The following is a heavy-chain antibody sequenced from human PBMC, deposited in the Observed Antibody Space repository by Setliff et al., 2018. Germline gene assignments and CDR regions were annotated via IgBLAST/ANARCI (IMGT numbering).Heavy chain of an antibody. Sequence: SETLSLTCTVSGGSISSGDYYWSWIRQPPGKGLEWIGYIYSSGSTYYNPSLKSRVSISVDTSKNQFSLKLSSVTAADTAMYFCARESYSSGWYGTSAGLLFDFWGQGALVTVSS. CDR3: ARESYSSGWYGTSAGLLFDF. CDR1: GGSISSGDYY. V-gene: IGHV4-30-4*08. D-gene: IGHD6-19*01. CDR2: IYSSGST. J-gene: IGHJ4*02.